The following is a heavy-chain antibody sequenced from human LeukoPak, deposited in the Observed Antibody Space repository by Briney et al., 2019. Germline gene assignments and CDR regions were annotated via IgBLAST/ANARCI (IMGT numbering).Heavy chain of an antibody. CDR2: ISSSGSTI. CDR1: GFTFSDYY. Sequence: EGSLRLSCAASGFTFSDYYVSWIRQAPGKGLEWVSYISSSGSTIYYADSVKGRFTISRDNAKNSLNLQMNSLRAEDTAVYYCARDYYDSSGYCFDYWGQGTLVTVSS. D-gene: IGHD3-22*01. V-gene: IGHV3-11*01. J-gene: IGHJ4*02. CDR3: ARDYYDSSGYCFDY.